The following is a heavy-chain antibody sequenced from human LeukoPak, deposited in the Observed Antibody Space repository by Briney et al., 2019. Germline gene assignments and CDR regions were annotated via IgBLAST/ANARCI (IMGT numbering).Heavy chain of an antibody. CDR3: ARLYGNYQNYIDY. Sequence: SGTLSLTCAVYGGSFSGYYWSWIRQPPGKGLEWIGQINHSGSTNYNPSLKSRVTISVDTSKNQFSLKLSSVTAADTAVYYCARLYGNYQNYIDYWGQGTLVTVSS. J-gene: IGHJ4*02. CDR2: INHSGST. CDR1: GGSFSGYY. V-gene: IGHV4-34*01. D-gene: IGHD1-7*01.